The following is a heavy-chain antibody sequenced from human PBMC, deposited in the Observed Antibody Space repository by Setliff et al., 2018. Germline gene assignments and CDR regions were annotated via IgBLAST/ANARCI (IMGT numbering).Heavy chain of an antibody. J-gene: IGHJ4*02. CDR2: TNHSGST. CDR1: GGSFSGYY. Sequence: PSETLSLTCAVYGGSFSGYYWSWIRQPPGKGLEWIGETNHSGSTNYNPSLKSRVTISVDTSKNQFSLKLSSVTAADTAVYYCARRYNFWSGYFDYWGQGTLVTV. CDR3: ARRYNFWSGYFDY. V-gene: IGHV4-34*01. D-gene: IGHD3-3*01.